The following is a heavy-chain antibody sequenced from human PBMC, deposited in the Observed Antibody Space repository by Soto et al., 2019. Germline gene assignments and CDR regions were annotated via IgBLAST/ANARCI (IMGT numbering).Heavy chain of an antibody. D-gene: IGHD4-17*01. J-gene: IGHJ6*02. CDR2: IYHSGST. CDR3: ARQNGDSLQYYYYGMDV. CDR1: GGSISSSNW. V-gene: IGHV4-4*02. Sequence: PSETLSLTCAVSGGSISSSNWWSWVRQPPGKGLEWIGEIYHSGSTNYNPSLKSRVTISVDKSKNQFSLKLSSVTAADTAVYYFARQNGDSLQYYYYGMDVWGQGTTVTVSS.